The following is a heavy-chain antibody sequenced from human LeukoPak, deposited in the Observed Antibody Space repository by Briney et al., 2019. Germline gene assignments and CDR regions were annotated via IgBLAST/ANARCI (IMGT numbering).Heavy chain of an antibody. CDR3: ARGGSGISNAFDI. CDR1: GGSISSCY. J-gene: IGHJ3*02. CDR2: LYYSGST. V-gene: IGHV4-59*01. Sequence: PSETLSLTCSVSGGSISSCYWSWIRQPPGKGLEWIGYLYYSGSTNSDPSLKSRVTMSVDTSKNQFSLKLRSVTAADTAVYYCARGGSGISNAFDIWGQGTMVTVSS. D-gene: IGHD3-10*01.